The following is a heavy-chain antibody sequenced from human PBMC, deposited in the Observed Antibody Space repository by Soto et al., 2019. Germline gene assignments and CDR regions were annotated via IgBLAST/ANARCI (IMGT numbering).Heavy chain of an antibody. CDR1: GITFSSSW. Sequence: GGSLRLSCAASGITFSSSWMHWVRQAPGKGLVRVSRISSDGSTTNYADSVKGRFTISRDNAENTLFLQMNSLRAEDTAVYYCAPSDMPVLTSWGQGTLLTVSS. V-gene: IGHV3-74*01. D-gene: IGHD2-2*01. J-gene: IGHJ4*02. CDR2: ISSDGSTT. CDR3: APSDMPVLTS.